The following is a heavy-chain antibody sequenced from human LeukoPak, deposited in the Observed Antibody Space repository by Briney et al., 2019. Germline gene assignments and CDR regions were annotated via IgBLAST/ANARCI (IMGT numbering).Heavy chain of an antibody. D-gene: IGHD3-22*01. J-gene: IGHJ4*02. V-gene: IGHV4-39*07. CDR2: IYYSGST. Sequence: PSETLSLTCTVSGGSISSSSYYWGWVRQPPGKGLEWIGSIYYSGSTYYNPSLKSRVTISVDTSKNQFSLKLSSVTAADTAVYYCARDRYYESSAYYYFDYWGQGTLVTVSS. CDR1: GGSISSSSYY. CDR3: ARDRYYESSAYYYFDY.